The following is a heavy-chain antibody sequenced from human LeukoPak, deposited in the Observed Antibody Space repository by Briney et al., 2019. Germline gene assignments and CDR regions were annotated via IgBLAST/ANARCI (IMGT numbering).Heavy chain of an antibody. V-gene: IGHV2-5*01. J-gene: IGHJ4*02. CDR3: AHRRSGMATISFDS. CDR2: INSNDER. CDR1: GFSRSTSGGG. D-gene: IGHD5-24*01. Sequence: SGPTLVKPTQTLTLTCTFSGFSRSTSGGGVGWIRQPPGKALEWLAFINSNDERRYTPSLKSRLTITKDTSKNQVVLTMTNMDPVDTATYYCAHRRSGMATISFDSWGQGTLVTVSS.